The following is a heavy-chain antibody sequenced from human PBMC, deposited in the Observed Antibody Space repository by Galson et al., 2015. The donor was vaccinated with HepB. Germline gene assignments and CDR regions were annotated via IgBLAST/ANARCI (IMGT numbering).Heavy chain of an antibody. Sequence: SLRLSCAASGFTFSSYWMSWVRQAPGKGLEWVANIKQDGSEKYYVDSVKGRFTISRDNAKNSLYLQMNSLRAEDTAVYYCARSPVVPAACFDYWGQGTLVTVSS. CDR2: IKQDGSEK. D-gene: IGHD2-2*01. J-gene: IGHJ4*02. V-gene: IGHV3-7*01. CDR1: GFTFSSYW. CDR3: ARSPVVPAACFDY.